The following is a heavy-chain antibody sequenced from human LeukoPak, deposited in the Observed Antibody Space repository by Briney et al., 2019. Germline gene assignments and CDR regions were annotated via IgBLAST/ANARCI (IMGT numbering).Heavy chain of an antibody. Sequence: ASVTVSFKASGYTFTIYYMHWVRQAPGQGLEWMGIINPSGGSTSYAQKFQGRVTMPRDMSTSTVYMELSSLRSEDTAVYYCARLPYYYDSSGLGRTFDIWGQGTMVTVSS. V-gene: IGHV1-46*01. CDR1: GYTFTIYY. CDR3: ARLPYYYDSSGLGRTFDI. J-gene: IGHJ3*02. D-gene: IGHD3-22*01. CDR2: INPSGGST.